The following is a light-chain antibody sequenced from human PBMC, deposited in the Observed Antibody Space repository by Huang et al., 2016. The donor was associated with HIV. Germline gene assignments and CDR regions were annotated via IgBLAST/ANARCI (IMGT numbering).Light chain of an antibody. Sequence: DIQMTQSPSTLSASVGDRVTITCRASQSIRRYLEWYRQKPGKAPQILISEASTFESGVSSRFSGSGSGTEFNLTISSLQPDDFATYYCQQCNSYSPTFGGGTRVEIK. CDR3: QQCNSYSPT. CDR2: EAS. CDR1: QSIRRY. J-gene: IGKJ4*01. V-gene: IGKV1-5*03.